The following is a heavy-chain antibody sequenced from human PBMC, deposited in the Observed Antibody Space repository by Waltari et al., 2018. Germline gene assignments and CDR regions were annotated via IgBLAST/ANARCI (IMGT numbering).Heavy chain of an antibody. CDR1: GFTFSTHG. CDR3: AKDGDYSLTEYDAFDV. J-gene: IGHJ3*01. V-gene: IGHV3-30*02. CDR2: ISFDGKKI. D-gene: IGHD4-17*01. Sequence: VQLLASGGGVVHPGGSLSLSCAESGFTFSTHGLPWVRQIPGKGLEWVVFISFDGKKIFDADSVRGRFSISRDNSDNMVFLQMNSLRPEDSGVYYCAKDGDYSLTEYDAFDVWGQGTVVTVSP.